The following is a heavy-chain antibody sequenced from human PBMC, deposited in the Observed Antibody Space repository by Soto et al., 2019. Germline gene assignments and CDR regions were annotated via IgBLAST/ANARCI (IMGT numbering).Heavy chain of an antibody. D-gene: IGHD2-15*01. V-gene: IGHV4-59*01. CDR2: IYYSGST. CDR1: GGSISSYY. Sequence: SETLSLTCTVSGGSISSYYWSWIRQPPGKGLEWIGYIYYSGSTNYNPSLKSRVTISVDTSKNQFSLKLSSVTAADTAVYYCARGHARWYYFDYWGQGTLVTVSS. J-gene: IGHJ4*02. CDR3: ARGHARWYYFDY.